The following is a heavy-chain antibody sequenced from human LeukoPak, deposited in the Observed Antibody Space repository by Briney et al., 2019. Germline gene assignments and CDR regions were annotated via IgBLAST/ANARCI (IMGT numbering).Heavy chain of an antibody. Sequence: GASVKVSCKASGYTFTSYYMHWVRQAPGKGLEWMGIINPSCCSTSYAQKFQGRVTMTRDTSTSTVYMELSSLRSEDTAVYYCARGGQLGGFDIWGQGTMVTVSS. CDR1: GYTFTSYY. CDR3: ARGGQLGGFDI. CDR2: INPSCCST. J-gene: IGHJ3*02. D-gene: IGHD2-2*01. V-gene: IGHV1-46*01.